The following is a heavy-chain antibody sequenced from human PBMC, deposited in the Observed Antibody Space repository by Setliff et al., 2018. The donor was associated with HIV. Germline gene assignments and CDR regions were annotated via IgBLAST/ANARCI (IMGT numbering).Heavy chain of an antibody. CDR3: ARGGAREYQLLYNYFDP. J-gene: IGHJ5*02. Sequence: ASVKVSCKASGYTLSTYALYWVRQAPGQRLEWMGWINSDNGNTKFSLKFQGRLTITADTTASTAYMVLSSLTSEDTAVYYCARGGAREYQLLYNYFDPWGQGTLVTVSS. V-gene: IGHV1-3*01. CDR1: GYTLSTYA. CDR2: INSDNGNT. D-gene: IGHD2-2*01.